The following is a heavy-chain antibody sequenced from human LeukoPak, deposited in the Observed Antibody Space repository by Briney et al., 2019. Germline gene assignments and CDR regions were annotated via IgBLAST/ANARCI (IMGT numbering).Heavy chain of an antibody. CDR2: IVVGSGNT. J-gene: IGHJ4*02. CDR1: GFTFTSSA. Sequence: GTSVKVSCKASGFTFTSSAVQWVRQARGQRLEWIGWIVVGSGNTNYAQKFQERVTITRDMSTSTAYMELSSLRSEDTAVYYCAARGDSSSWNYYFVYWGQGTLVTASS. D-gene: IGHD6-13*01. CDR3: AARGDSSSWNYYFVY. V-gene: IGHV1-58*01.